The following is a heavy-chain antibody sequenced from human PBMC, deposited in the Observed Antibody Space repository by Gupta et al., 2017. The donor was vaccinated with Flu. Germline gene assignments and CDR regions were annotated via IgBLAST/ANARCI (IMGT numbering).Heavy chain of an antibody. Sequence: LRSWVPQAPGRGLEGVGRIKSKTDGGTTDYAAPVKGRFTISRDYSKNTLYLQMKSLKTEDTAVYYCTTAPSQRDYYYMDVWGKGTTVTVSS. V-gene: IGHV3-15*01. CDR1: L. D-gene: IGHD6-25*01. J-gene: IGHJ6*03. CDR2: IKSKTDGGTT. CDR3: TTAPSQRDYYYMDV.